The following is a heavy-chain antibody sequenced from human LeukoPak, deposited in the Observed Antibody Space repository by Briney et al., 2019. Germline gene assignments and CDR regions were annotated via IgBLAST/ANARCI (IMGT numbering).Heavy chain of an antibody. D-gene: IGHD5-12*01. Sequence: SETLSLTCIVSGGSINSYYWSWIRQPPGKGLEWIGSIYYSGSTKYNPSLKSRVTISVDTSKNQFSLKLSSVTAADTAVYYCARLRGGYDWGYYYYGMDVWGQGTTVTVSS. CDR2: IYYSGST. CDR3: ARLRGGYDWGYYYYGMDV. CDR1: GGSINSYY. J-gene: IGHJ6*02. V-gene: IGHV4-59*08.